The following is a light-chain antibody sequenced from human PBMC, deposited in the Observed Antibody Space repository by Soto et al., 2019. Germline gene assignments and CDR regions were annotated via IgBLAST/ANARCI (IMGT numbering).Light chain of an antibody. CDR2: AAS. J-gene: IGKJ2*01. Sequence: DIQLTQSPSFLSASVGDRVTITCRASQCISSYLAWYQQKPGKAPKLLIYAASTLQSGVLSTFSGSGSGTAFSLSFSRVRPEDFATYYRQQVNSYPYTFGQGTKLEIK. CDR3: QQVNSYPYT. V-gene: IGKV1-9*01. CDR1: QCISSY.